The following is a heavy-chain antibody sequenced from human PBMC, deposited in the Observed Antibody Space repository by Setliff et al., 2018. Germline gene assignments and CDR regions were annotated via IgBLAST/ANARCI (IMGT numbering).Heavy chain of an antibody. Sequence: ASETLSLTCAVYGGSFSGYYWSWIRQPPGKGLEWIGEINHSGSTNYNPSLKSRVTISVDTSKNQFSLKLSSVTAADMAVYYCARRSGWPNWFDPWGQGTLVTVSS. V-gene: IGHV4-34*01. J-gene: IGHJ5*02. CDR3: ARRSGWPNWFDP. CDR1: GGSFSGYY. D-gene: IGHD6-19*01. CDR2: INHSGST.